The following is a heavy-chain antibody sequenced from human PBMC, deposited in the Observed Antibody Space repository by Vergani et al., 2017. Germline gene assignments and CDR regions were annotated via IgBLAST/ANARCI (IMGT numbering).Heavy chain of an antibody. Sequence: EVQLVESGGGLVQPGGSLRLSCAASGFTFSNYWMSWVRQAPGKGLEWVANIKEDGSEKYYVDSVKGRFTISRDNAMNSLYLQMNSLRAEDTAVYYCAXAGLYSSSWYWFDPWGQGTLVTVSS. D-gene: IGHD6-13*01. CDR2: IKEDGSEK. CDR1: GFTFSNYW. V-gene: IGHV3-7*01. J-gene: IGHJ5*02. CDR3: AXAGLYSSSWYWFDP.